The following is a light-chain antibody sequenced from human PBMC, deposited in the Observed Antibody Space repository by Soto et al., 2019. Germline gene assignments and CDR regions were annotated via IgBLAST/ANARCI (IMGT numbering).Light chain of an antibody. Sequence: EVVLTQSPATLSLSPGERATLSCTASQSVDNYVAWYQQKPGQAPRLLTHDASHRANGIPPRFSGSGSGADFTLTISSLEPEDFAIYYCQHRYGFTFGPGTKVDIK. CDR3: QHRYGFT. CDR1: QSVDNY. V-gene: IGKV3-11*01. CDR2: DAS. J-gene: IGKJ3*01.